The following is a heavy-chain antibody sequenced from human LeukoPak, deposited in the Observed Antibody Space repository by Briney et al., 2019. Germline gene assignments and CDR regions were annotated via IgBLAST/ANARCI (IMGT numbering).Heavy chain of an antibody. CDR1: GGTFSSYA. CDR3: ATGSPTRAYDILYYFDY. J-gene: IGHJ4*02. CDR2: FDPEDGET. Sequence: ASVKVSCKASGGTFSSYAISWVRQAPGKGLEWMGGFDPEDGETIYAQKFQGRVTMTEDTSTDTAYMELSSLRSEDTAVYYCATGSPTRAYDILYYFDYWGQGTLVTVSS. V-gene: IGHV1-24*01. D-gene: IGHD3-9*01.